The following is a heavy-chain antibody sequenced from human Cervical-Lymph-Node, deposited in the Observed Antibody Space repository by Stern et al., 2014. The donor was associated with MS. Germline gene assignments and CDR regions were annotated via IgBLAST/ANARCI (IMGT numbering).Heavy chain of an antibody. CDR1: GFTFDDYA. J-gene: IGHJ2*01. D-gene: IGHD3-22*01. V-gene: IGHV3-9*01. Sequence: EVQLEESGGGLVQPGRSLRLSCAASGFTFDDYAMHWVRQAPGKGLEWVSGISWNSGSIGYADSVKGRFTISRDNAKNSLYLQMNSLRAEDTALYYCAKVRDYYDSSGYLLWYFDLWGRGTLVTVSS. CDR3: AKVRDYYDSSGYLLWYFDL. CDR2: ISWNSGSI.